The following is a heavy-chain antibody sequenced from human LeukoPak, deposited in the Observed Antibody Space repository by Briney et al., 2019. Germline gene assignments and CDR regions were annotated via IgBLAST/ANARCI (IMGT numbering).Heavy chain of an antibody. CDR2: INWNSGSI. J-gene: IGHJ4*02. CDR1: GFTFDDYA. D-gene: IGHD5-24*01. CDR3: VKVTKDGPGSYYFDY. Sequence: GGSLRLSCAASGFTFDDYAMHWVRQAPGKGLEWVSGINWNSGSIGYADSVKGRFTISRDNAKNSLYLQMNSLRAEDMALYYCVKVTKDGPGSYYFDYWGQGTLVTVSS. V-gene: IGHV3-9*03.